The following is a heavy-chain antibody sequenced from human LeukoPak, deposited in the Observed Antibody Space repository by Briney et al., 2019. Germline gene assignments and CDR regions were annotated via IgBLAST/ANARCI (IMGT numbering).Heavy chain of an antibody. Sequence: GGSLRLSYVASGFTFSRFGMHWVRQAPGKGLEWVAFLRSDENKEHYADSVKGRFTISRDNSKNTLYLQMNSLRAEDTAVYYCAKDGAKLEWLLYGYYFDYWGQGTLVTVSS. CDR2: LRSDENKE. CDR1: GFTFSRFG. V-gene: IGHV3-30*02. J-gene: IGHJ4*02. D-gene: IGHD3-3*01. CDR3: AKDGAKLEWLLYGYYFDY.